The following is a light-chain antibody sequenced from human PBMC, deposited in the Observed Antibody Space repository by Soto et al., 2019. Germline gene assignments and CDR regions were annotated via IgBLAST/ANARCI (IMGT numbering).Light chain of an antibody. Sequence: QSALTQPASVSGSPGQSITISCTGTSSDVGVYNYVSWYLQHPGKAPKLMIYVVSNRPSGVSNRFSGSKSGNTASLTISGLQAEDEADYYCSSYTSSSTLVFGGGTQLTVL. V-gene: IGLV2-14*01. CDR3: SSYTSSSTLV. CDR1: SSDVGVYNY. CDR2: VVS. J-gene: IGLJ2*01.